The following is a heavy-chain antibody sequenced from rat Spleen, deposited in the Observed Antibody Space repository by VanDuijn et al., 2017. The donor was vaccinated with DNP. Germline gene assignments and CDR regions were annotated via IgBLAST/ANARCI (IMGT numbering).Heavy chain of an antibody. Sequence: EVQLVESGGGLLQPGRSLKLSCAASGFTFSDYFMAWVRQAPKKGLEWVATITNTGTRTFYSDPVRGRFTVSRDNAESRLYLQLNSLKSEDTATYYCARHNYNFDYWGQGVMVTVSS. CDR3: ARHNYNFDY. CDR2: ITNTGTRT. J-gene: IGHJ2*01. D-gene: IGHD1-10*01. CDR1: GFTFSDYF. V-gene: IGHV5-7*01.